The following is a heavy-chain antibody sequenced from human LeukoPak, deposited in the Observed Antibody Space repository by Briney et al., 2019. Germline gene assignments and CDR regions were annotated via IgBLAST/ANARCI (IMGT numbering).Heavy chain of an antibody. CDR1: GGSISSSSYY. J-gene: IGHJ4*02. D-gene: IGHD6-19*01. CDR3: AAGDSSGCFGY. Sequence: PSETLSLTCTVSGGSISSSSYYWGWIRQPPGKGPEWIGSIYYSGSTYYNPSLKSRVTISVDTSKNQFSLKLSSVTAADTAVYYCAAGDSSGCFGYWGQGTLVTVSS. CDR2: IYYSGST. V-gene: IGHV4-39*01.